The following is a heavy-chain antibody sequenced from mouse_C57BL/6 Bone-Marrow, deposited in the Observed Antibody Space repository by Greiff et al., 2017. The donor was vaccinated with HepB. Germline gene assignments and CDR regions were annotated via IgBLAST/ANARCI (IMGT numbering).Heavy chain of an antibody. J-gene: IGHJ4*01. D-gene: IGHD3-2*02. CDR1: GYTFTSYW. CDR2: IYPGSGST. Sequence: QVQLQQPGAELVKPGASVKMSCKASGYTFTSYWITWVKQRPGQGLEWLGDIYPGSGSTNYNEKFKSKATLTVDTSSSTAYMQLSSLTSEDSAVYYCARGGDSSGYGAMDYWGQGTSVTVSS. V-gene: IGHV1-55*01. CDR3: ARGGDSSGYGAMDY.